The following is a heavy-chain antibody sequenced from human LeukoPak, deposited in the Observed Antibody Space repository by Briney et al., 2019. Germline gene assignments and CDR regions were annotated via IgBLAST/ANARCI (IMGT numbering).Heavy chain of an antibody. CDR2: ISSSSSTI. CDR1: GFTFSSYS. D-gene: IGHD5-18*01. CDR3: ARENGGYSYPDY. Sequence: PGGSLRLSCAASGFTFSSYSMNWVRQAPGKGLEWVSYISSSSSTIYYADSVKGRFTISRDNAKNSLYLQMNSLRAEGTAVYYCARENGGYSYPDYWAREPWSPSPQ. J-gene: IGHJ4*02. V-gene: IGHV3-48*01.